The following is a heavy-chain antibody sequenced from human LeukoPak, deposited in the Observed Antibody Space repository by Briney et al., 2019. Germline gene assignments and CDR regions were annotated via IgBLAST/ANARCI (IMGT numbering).Heavy chain of an antibody. CDR2: INSDGSST. V-gene: IGHV3-74*01. CDR3: ARGIAAADANWFDP. D-gene: IGHD6-13*01. CDR1: GFTFSSYW. J-gene: IGHJ5*02. Sequence: QPGGSLTLSCTASGFTFSSYWMHWVRQAPGKGLVWVSRINSDGSSTSYADSVKGRFTISRDNAKNTLYLQMNSLRAEDTAVYYCARGIAAADANWFDPWGQGTLVTVSS.